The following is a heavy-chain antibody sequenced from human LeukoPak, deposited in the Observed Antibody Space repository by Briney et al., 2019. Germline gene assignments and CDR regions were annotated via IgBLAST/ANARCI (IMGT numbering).Heavy chain of an antibody. CDR2: ISSDGYNE. CDR1: GFTFSSYA. V-gene: IGHV3-30-3*01. D-gene: IGHD2-2*01. Sequence: GGSLRLSCAASGFTFSSYAIHWVRQAPGKGLEWVAVISSDGYNEYYPDSVEGRFTISRDNSKNTLYLQMNTLRTEDTAVYYCARGGYHWYFDLWGRGTLVTVSS. CDR3: ARGGYHWYFDL. J-gene: IGHJ2*01.